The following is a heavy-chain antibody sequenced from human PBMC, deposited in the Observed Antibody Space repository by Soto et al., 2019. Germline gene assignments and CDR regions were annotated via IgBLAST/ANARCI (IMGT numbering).Heavy chain of an antibody. CDR1: GITFSNYW. J-gene: IGHJ5*02. V-gene: IGHV3-7*01. CDR2: IKPDGSAK. Sequence: EEKLVQSGGGLVRPGGSLRLSCVGSGITFSNYWMNWVRQTPGKGLEWVANIKPDGSAKAYVDSVKGRFTVSRDNAKNSLYLQMNSMRAEDTAVYFCEAWDISNPWGQGTLVTVSS. CDR3: EAWDISNP. D-gene: IGHD2-15*01.